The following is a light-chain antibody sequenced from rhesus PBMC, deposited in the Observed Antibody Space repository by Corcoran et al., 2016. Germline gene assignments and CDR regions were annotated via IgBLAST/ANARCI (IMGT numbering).Light chain of an antibody. V-gene: IGKV1-25*01. J-gene: IGKJ3*01. CDR3: QHYYSTPFT. Sequence: DIQMTQSPSSLSASVGDRVTITCRASQGITNDLAWYQQKPGETPKLLIYEASSLQSGIPSRFSGSGSGTDFTLTFISLQSEDFATYYCQHYYSTPFTFGPGTKLDIK. CDR1: QGITND. CDR2: EAS.